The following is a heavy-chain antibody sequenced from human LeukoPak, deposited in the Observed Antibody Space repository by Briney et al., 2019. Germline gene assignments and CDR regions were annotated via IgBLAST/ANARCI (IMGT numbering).Heavy chain of an antibody. CDR3: ARLSNDAFDT. J-gene: IGHJ3*02. Sequence: ASETLSLTCTVSGGSISSGSYYWGWIRQPPGKGLEWIGSIHYSGSTHYNPSLKSRVTISVDTSKNQFSLKLSSVTAADTAVFYCARLSNDAFDTWGQGTMVTVFS. CDR1: GGSISSGSYY. D-gene: IGHD1-1*01. CDR2: IHYSGST. V-gene: IGHV4-39*01.